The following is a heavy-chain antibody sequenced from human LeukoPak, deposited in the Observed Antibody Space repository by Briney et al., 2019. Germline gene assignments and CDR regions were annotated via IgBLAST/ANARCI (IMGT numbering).Heavy chain of an antibody. V-gene: IGHV4-59*01. CDR1: GGSISSYY. D-gene: IGHD6-13*01. J-gene: IGHJ4*02. Sequence: SETLSLTCTVSGGSISSYYWSWIRQPPGKGLEWIGYIYYSGSTNYNPSLKSRVTISVDTSKNQFSLKLSSVTAADTAVYYCARAAAAGPQPLDYWGQGTLVTVSS. CDR3: ARAAAAGPQPLDY. CDR2: IYYSGST.